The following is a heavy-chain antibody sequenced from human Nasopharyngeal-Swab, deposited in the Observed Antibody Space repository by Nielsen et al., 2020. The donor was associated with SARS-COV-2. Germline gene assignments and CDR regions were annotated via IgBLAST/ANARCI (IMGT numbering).Heavy chain of an antibody. CDR1: GFTFSSYW. Sequence: GGSLRLSCAASGFTFSSYWISWVRQAPGKGLEWVANIKQDGSEKYYVDSVKGRFTISKDNAKNSLYLQMNSLRAEDTAVYYCARRQYGDYYYYYGMDVWGQGTTVTVSS. J-gene: IGHJ6*02. CDR3: ARRQYGDYYYYYGMDV. D-gene: IGHD4-17*01. V-gene: IGHV3-7*03. CDR2: IKQDGSEK.